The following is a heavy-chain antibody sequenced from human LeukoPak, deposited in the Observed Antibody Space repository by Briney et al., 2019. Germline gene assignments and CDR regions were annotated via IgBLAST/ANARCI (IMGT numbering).Heavy chain of an antibody. CDR2: ISGSGGTT. V-gene: IGHV3-23*01. D-gene: IGHD6-19*01. CDR3: AKDHLPGIVVADRDY. Sequence: PGGSLRLSCAASGFIFSRYGMSWVRQAPGKGLEWVSAISGSGGTTYYADSVKGRFTVSRDNSKNTAYLQITSVRAEDTGVYYCAKDHLPGIVVADRDYWGQGTLVTVSS. CDR1: GFIFSRYG. J-gene: IGHJ4*02.